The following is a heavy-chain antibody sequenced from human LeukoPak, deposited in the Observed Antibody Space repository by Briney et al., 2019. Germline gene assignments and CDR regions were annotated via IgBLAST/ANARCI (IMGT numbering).Heavy chain of an antibody. CDR1: SGSISSSSYY. D-gene: IGHD3-22*01. V-gene: IGHV4-39*07. J-gene: IGHJ4*02. CDR2: IYFNGST. CDR3: ARVPYHYYDDRGYYSPYVTGAYFDC. Sequence: SETLSLTCTVSSGSISSSSYYWGWIRQPPGKGLEWIGSIYFNGSTYYNPSLKSRLTMSADASKNHFSLRLTSVTAADTAVYYCARVPYHYYDDRGYYSPYVTGAYFDCWGPGTMVTVSS.